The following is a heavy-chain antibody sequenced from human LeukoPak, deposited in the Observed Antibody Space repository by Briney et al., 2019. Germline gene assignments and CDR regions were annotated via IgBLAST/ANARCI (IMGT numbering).Heavy chain of an antibody. J-gene: IGHJ3*02. D-gene: IGHD2-2*01. CDR1: GGSLSSSSYY. CDR3: ARRREYCSSTSCNDAFDI. Sequence: SETLSLTCTVSGGSLSSSSYYWGGIRQPPGTGLEWIGSIYYSGSTYYNPSLKSRVTISVDTSKHQFSLKLSSVTAADTAVYYCARRREYCSSTSCNDAFDIWGQGTMVTVSS. CDR2: IYYSGST. V-gene: IGHV4-39*01.